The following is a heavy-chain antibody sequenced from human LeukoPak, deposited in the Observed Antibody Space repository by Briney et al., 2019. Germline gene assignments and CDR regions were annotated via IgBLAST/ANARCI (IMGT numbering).Heavy chain of an antibody. J-gene: IGHJ4*02. V-gene: IGHV4-4*09. D-gene: IGHD3-10*01. CDR3: ASSRFGELHY. CDR2: IFTSGST. Sequence: SETLSLTCTVSGGSSRHYYWSWIRQPPGKGLEWIGHIFTSGSTNYNPSLKSRVTISVDTSKNQFSLKLSSVTAADTAVYYCASSRFGELHYWGQGTLVTVSS. CDR1: GGSSRHYY.